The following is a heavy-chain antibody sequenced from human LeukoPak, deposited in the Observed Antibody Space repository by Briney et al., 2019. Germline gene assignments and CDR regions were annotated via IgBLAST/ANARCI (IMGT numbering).Heavy chain of an antibody. D-gene: IGHD4-11*01. CDR1: GFIFSHYG. CDR2: IWSDGSNR. Sequence: PGGSLRLSCAASGFIFSHYGMHWVRQGPGKGLEWVAVIWSDGSNRFYAGSVKGRFTISRDNSQNTLFLQMNSLRAEDTAMYYCARDAQRGFDYSNSLEYWGHGTLVTVSS. V-gene: IGHV3-33*01. J-gene: IGHJ4*01. CDR3: ARDAQRGFDYSNSLEY.